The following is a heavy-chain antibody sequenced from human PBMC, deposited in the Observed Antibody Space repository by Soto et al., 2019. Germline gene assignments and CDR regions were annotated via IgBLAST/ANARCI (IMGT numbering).Heavy chain of an antibody. CDR1: GGSISSYY. V-gene: IGHV4-4*07. D-gene: IGHD2-15*01. Sequence: SETLSLTCTVSGGSISSYYWSWIRQPAGKGLEWIGRIYTSGSTNYNPSLKSRVTMSVDTSKNQFSLKLSSVTAADTAVYYCARAISQVVAATDYYYYGMDVWGKGTTVTVSS. CDR2: IYTSGST. J-gene: IGHJ6*04. CDR3: ARAISQVVAATDYYYYGMDV.